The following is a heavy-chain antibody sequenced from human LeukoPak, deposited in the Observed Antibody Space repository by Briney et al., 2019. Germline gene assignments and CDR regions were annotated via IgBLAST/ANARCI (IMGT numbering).Heavy chain of an antibody. CDR3: ARASAGNDY. D-gene: IGHD6-13*01. CDR1: GFTFSTYW. V-gene: IGHV3-7*01. J-gene: IGHJ4*02. CDR2: KKQDRSEK. Sequence: GGSLRLFWAASGFTFSTYWMSSVRQAPGKGLGWVANKKQDRSEKYYVDSVKGRFTISRDNAKNSLYLQMNSLRAEDTAMYYCARASAGNDYWGQGTLVTVSS.